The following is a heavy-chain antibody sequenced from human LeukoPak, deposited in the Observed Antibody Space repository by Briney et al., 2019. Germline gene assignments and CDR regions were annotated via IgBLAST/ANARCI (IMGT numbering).Heavy chain of an antibody. Sequence: PSGTLSLTCAVSGVSISSNLWWTWVRQPPGKGLEWIAEIHHSGSINYNPSLKSRVTISVDTSKNQFSLKLSSVTAADTAVYYCARDVGRWNNYAFDIWGQGTMVTVSS. D-gene: IGHD1/OR15-1a*01. CDR1: GVSISSNLW. CDR3: ARDVGRWNNYAFDI. V-gene: IGHV4-4*02. J-gene: IGHJ3*02. CDR2: IHHSGSI.